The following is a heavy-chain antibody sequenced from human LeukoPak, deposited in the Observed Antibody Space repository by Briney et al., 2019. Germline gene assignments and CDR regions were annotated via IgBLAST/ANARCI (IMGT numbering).Heavy chain of an antibody. J-gene: IGHJ6*03. CDR2: IYPGDSDT. D-gene: IGHD2-2*02. Sequence: GESLKISCKGSGYSFNTNWLGWVRQKPGKGLEWMGIIYPGDSDTKYSPSFQGQVTISADKSISTAYLQWSSLKASDTAMYYCARLGCSSTSCYSYYYYYMDVWGKGTTVTVSS. CDR3: ARLGCSSTSCYSYYYYYMDV. CDR1: GYSFNTNW. V-gene: IGHV5-51*01.